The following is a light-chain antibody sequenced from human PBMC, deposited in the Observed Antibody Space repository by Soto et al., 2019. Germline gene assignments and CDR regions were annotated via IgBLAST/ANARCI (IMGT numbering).Light chain of an antibody. J-gene: IGLJ1*01. V-gene: IGLV2-14*01. CDR3: NSYTTSSTYV. CDR1: SSDVGAYNY. CDR2: EVT. Sequence: ALTQPASVSGSPGQSITISCTGTSSDVGAYNYVSWYQQHPGKAPKLMIYEVTNRPSGVSDRFSGSRSGNTASLTISGLQAEDEADYYCNSYTTSSTYVFGTGTKVTVL.